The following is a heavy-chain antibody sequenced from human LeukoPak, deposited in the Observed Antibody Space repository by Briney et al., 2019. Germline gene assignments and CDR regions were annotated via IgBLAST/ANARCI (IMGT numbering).Heavy chain of an antibody. CDR3: VKDDYCSIPGCVIDALVV. CDR1: GFPFGDFA. CDR2: ITRSGQNT. D-gene: IGHD4-11*01. J-gene: IGHJ3*01. Sequence: GGSLTLSCAASGFPFGDFAMSWVRQVPGGGLQWVATITRSGQNTFYADSVKGRFTISRDDYKGMLYLQMNNLRAENTAMYYCVKDDYCSIPGCVIDALVVWGQGTVVTVSS. V-gene: IGHV3-23*01.